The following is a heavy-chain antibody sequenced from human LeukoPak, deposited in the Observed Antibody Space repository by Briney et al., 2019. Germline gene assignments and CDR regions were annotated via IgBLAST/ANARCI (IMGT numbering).Heavy chain of an antibody. Sequence: GGSLRLSCAASGFTVSNSPVSWVRQAPGKGLEGVSAGSGSGDGTYYADAVKGRFTISRDNSQNTLYLQTNALRAEDTAVYYCAKVGWVGYWGRGPLVTVSS. J-gene: IGHJ4*02. V-gene: IGHV3-23*01. CDR1: GFTVSNSP. CDR2: GSGSGDGT. D-gene: IGHD6-19*01. CDR3: AKVGWVGY.